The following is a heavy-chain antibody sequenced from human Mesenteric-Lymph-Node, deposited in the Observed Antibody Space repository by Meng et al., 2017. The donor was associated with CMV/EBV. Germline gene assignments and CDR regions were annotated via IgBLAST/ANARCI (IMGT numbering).Heavy chain of an antibody. D-gene: IGHD3/OR15-3a*01. Sequence: SITCSRFYCACIPPPPTKGLELLPSLSYRWPTYSPPSLNSLITISVATSKNHFSLRLISLPAADTAVYFCARQIYDLGTFNNWFDSWGQGTLVTVSS. J-gene: IGHJ5*01. V-gene: IGHV4-39*02. CDR1: SITCSRFY. CDR2: LSYRWPT. CDR3: ARQIYDLGTFNNWFDS.